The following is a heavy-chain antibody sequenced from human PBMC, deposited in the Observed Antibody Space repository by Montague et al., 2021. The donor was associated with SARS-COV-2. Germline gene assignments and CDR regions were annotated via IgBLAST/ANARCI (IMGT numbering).Heavy chain of an antibody. J-gene: IGHJ4*02. CDR2: IYYSGST. D-gene: IGHD3-22*01. V-gene: IGHV4-39*01. Sequence: SETLSLTCTVSGGSINSSSYYWGWIRQPPGKGLEWIRSIYYSGSTYYNPSLKSRVTISVDTSNNQFSLKLSSVTAAATAVYYCVIQIGLRGYFDYWGQGTLVTVSS. CDR3: VIQIGLRGYFDY. CDR1: GGSINSSSYY.